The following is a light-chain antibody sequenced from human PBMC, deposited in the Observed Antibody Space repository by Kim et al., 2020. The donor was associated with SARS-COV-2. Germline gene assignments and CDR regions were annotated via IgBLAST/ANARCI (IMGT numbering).Light chain of an antibody. CDR2: DVS. V-gene: IGKV3-20*01. Sequence: PGERATLSCRASQRVTSTYLAWYQQRPGQAPRLLISDVSSRATGIPDRFSGSGSGTDFTLTISRLEPEDFVMYYCQQYGDSPKTFGQGTRVEVK. J-gene: IGKJ1*01. CDR1: QRVTSTY. CDR3: QQYGDSPKT.